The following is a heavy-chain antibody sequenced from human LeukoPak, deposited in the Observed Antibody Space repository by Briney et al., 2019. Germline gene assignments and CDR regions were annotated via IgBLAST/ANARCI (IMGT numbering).Heavy chain of an antibody. Sequence: GGSLRLSCAASAFSFSSNYMNWVRQAPGKGLEGVSYISSSGSTIYYADSVKGRFTISRDNAKNSLYLQMNSLRVDDTAVYYCARAMYSGSSLIDYWGQGTLVTVSS. CDR3: ARAMYSGSSLIDY. J-gene: IGHJ4*02. CDR1: AFSFSSNY. V-gene: IGHV3-48*03. D-gene: IGHD1-26*01. CDR2: ISSSGSTI.